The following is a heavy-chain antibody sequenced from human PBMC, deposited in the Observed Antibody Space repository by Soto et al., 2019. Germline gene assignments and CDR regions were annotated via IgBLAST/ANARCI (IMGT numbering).Heavy chain of an antibody. V-gene: IGHV5-51*01. CDR1: GYSFSSYW. CDR2: IYPDDSDT. J-gene: IGHJ6*02. CDR3: ARNSLTGYYNYYYSMDV. D-gene: IGHD3-9*01. Sequence: GESLKISCKSSGYSFSSYWIAWVRLMSGKGLEWMGSIYPDDSDTKYSPSFQGQVTISADKSISAAYLQWSSLKASDTAIYYCARNSLTGYYNYYYSMDVWGQGTTVTVSS.